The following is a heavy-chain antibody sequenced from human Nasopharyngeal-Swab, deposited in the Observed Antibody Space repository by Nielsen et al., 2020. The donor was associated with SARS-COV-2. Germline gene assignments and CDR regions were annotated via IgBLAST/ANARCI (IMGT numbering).Heavy chain of an antibody. D-gene: IGHD2-2*01. CDR2: INPSGGST. Sequence: WVRQAPGQGLEWMGIINPSGGSTSYAQKFQGRVTMTRDTSTSTVYMELSSLRSEDTAVYYCARGIYCSSTSCKVHDAFDIWGQGTMVTVSS. CDR3: ARGIYCSSTSCKVHDAFDI. V-gene: IGHV1-46*01. J-gene: IGHJ3*02.